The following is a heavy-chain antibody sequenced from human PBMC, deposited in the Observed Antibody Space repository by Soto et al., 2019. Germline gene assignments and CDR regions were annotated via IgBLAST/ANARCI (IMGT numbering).Heavy chain of an antibody. D-gene: IGHD3-3*01. CDR2: ISWNSGSI. J-gene: IGHJ5*02. CDR3: AKDSRRFLGNGWFDP. V-gene: IGHV3-9*01. Sequence: PGGSLRLSCAASGFTFDDYAMHWVRQAPGKGLEWVSGISWNSGSIGHADSVKGRFTISRDNAKNSLYLQMNSLRAEDTALYYCAKDSRRFLGNGWFDPRGQGTLVTVSS. CDR1: GFTFDDYA.